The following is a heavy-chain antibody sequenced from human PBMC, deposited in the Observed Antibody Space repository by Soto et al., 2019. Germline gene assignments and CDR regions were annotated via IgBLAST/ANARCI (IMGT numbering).Heavy chain of an antibody. CDR2: IYYSGST. CDR1: GGSVSSDSYY. Sequence: SETLSLTCTVSGGSVSSDSYYWSWIRQPPGKGLEWIGYIYYSGSTNYNPSLKSRVTISVDTSKNQFSLKLSSVTAADTAVYYCARGRYWFDPWGQGTLVTVAS. J-gene: IGHJ5*02. V-gene: IGHV4-61*01. CDR3: ARGRYWFDP. D-gene: IGHD4-17*01.